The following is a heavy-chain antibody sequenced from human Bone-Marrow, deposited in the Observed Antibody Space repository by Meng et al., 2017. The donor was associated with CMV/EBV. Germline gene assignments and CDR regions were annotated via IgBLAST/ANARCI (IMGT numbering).Heavy chain of an antibody. CDR3: ARSVPGATGGYYFDY. Sequence: GGSLRLSCAASGFTFSSYDMHWVRQATGKGLEWVSAIGTAGDTYYPGSVKGRFTISRENAKNSLYLQMNSLRAGDTAVYYCARSVPGATGGYYFDYWGQGPLVTVSS. V-gene: IGHV3-13*01. CDR1: GFTFSSYD. CDR2: IGTAGDT. D-gene: IGHD1-26*01. J-gene: IGHJ4*02.